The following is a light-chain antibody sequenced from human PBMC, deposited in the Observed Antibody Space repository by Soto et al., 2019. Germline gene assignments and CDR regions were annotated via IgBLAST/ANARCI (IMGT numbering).Light chain of an antibody. CDR3: QSYDSSLSGLV. CDR2: GNS. V-gene: IGLV1-40*01. Sequence: QLVLTQPPSVSGAPGQRGTIACTGSSSNIGAGYDVHWYQQLPGTAPKLLISGNSNRPSGVPDRFSGSKSGTSASLAITGLQAEDEADYYCQSYDSSLSGLVFGGGTKLTVL. CDR1: SSNIGAGYD. J-gene: IGLJ2*01.